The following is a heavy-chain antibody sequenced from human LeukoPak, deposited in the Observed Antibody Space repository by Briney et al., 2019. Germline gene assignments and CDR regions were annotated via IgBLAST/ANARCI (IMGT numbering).Heavy chain of an antibody. CDR2: INPSGGST. Sequence: GASVKVSCKASGYTFTSYYMHWVRQAPGQGLEWMGIINPSGGSTSYAQKFQGRVTMTRDMSTSTVYMELSSLRSEDTAVYYCARVHGPIGIFGVVMNWFDPWGQGTLVTVSS. CDR3: ARVHGPIGIFGVVMNWFDP. V-gene: IGHV1-46*01. D-gene: IGHD3-3*02. CDR1: GYTFTSYY. J-gene: IGHJ5*02.